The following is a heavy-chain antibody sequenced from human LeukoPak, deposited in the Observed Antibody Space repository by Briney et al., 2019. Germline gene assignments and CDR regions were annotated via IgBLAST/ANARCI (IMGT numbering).Heavy chain of an antibody. CDR1: GGSISSYY. J-gene: IGHJ5*02. CDR3: ARDPGYDFWSGQKGWFDP. Sequence: SETLSLTCTVSGGSISSYYWSWIRQPPGKGLEWIAYVYYSGSTNYNPSLKSRVTISVDTSKNQFSLKLSSVTAADTAMYYCARDPGYDFWSGQKGWFDPWGQGALVTVSS. D-gene: IGHD3-3*01. V-gene: IGHV4-59*01. CDR2: VYYSGST.